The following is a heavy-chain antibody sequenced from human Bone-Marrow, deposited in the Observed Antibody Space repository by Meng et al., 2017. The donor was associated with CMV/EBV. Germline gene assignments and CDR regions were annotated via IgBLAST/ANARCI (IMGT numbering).Heavy chain of an antibody. CDR1: GGSISSYY. D-gene: IGHD3-3*01. J-gene: IGHJ6*02. V-gene: IGHV4-59*01. CDR2: IYYSGST. CDR3: ARNQAYYDFWSGYKKYKLGMDV. Sequence: GSLRLSCTVSGGSISSYYWSWIRQPPGKGLEWIGYIYYSGSTNYNPSLKSRVTISVDTSKNQFSLKLSSVTAADTAVYYCARNQAYYDFWSGYKKYKLGMDVWGQGTMVTVAS.